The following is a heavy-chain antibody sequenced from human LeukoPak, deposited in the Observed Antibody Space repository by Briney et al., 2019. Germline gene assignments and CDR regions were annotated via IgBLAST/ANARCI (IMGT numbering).Heavy chain of an antibody. CDR1: GFTFSDYA. D-gene: IGHD1-1*01. CDR2: ITGSGGST. V-gene: IGHV3-23*01. CDR3: AKVRLETIGGRCFDF. J-gene: IGHJ4*02. Sequence: GGSLRLSCAASGFTFSDYAMNWVRQAPGKGLDWVSAITGSGGSTYYANSVKGRFTISRDNSKNTLFLQMNSLRADDTAIYYCAKVRLETIGGRCFDFWGQGTLVTVSS.